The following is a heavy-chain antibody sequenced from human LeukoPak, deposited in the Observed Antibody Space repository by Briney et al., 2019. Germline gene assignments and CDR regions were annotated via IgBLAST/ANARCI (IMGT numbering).Heavy chain of an antibody. V-gene: IGHV4-59*01. J-gene: IGHJ6*02. Sequence: SETLSLACTVSGGSISSYYWSWIRQPPGKGLEWVGYIYYSGSTNYNPSLKSRVTISVDTSKNQFSLKLSSVTATDTAVYYCARGGDPDTRSVAAACGMDVWGQGTTVTVSS. CDR1: GGSISSYY. D-gene: IGHD6-13*01. CDR3: ARGGDPDTRSVAAACGMDV. CDR2: IYYSGST.